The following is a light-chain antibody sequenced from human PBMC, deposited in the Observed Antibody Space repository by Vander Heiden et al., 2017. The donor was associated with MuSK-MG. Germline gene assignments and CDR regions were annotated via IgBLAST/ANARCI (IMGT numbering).Light chain of an antibody. V-gene: IGKV1-9*01. Sequence: MQYTESPSSLSASVGDRVTITCRASQDISIYLAWYQQKPGKAPKLLIYAASTLQSGVPSRFSGSGSGTDFTFTISSLQPEDFATYYCQQLHSFPVTFGRGTKVDIK. J-gene: IGKJ4*01. CDR3: QQLHSFPVT. CDR2: AAS. CDR1: QDISIY.